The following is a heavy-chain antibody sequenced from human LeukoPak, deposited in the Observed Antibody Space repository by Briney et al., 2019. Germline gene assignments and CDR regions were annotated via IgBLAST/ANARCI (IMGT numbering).Heavy chain of an antibody. D-gene: IGHD3-10*01. CDR2: IIGSGGST. J-gene: IGHJ6*04. Sequence: GGSLRLSCAASGFTFSSYAMSWVRQPPGKGLEGFSAIIGSGGSTYYAESVKGRFTISRDNSKNTLYLQMNSLRAEDTAVYYCAGSGSYYDYYYYGMDVWGKGTTVTVSS. CDR3: AGSGSYYDYYYYGMDV. V-gene: IGHV3-23*01. CDR1: GFTFSSYA.